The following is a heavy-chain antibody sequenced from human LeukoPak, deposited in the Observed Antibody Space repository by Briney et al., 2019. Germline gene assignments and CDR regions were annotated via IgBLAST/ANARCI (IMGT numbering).Heavy chain of an antibody. D-gene: IGHD3-22*01. V-gene: IGHV4-31*03. CDR1: GGSISSGGYY. J-gene: IGHJ4*02. CDR2: IYYSGST. Sequence: SETPSLTCTVSGGSISSGGYYWSWIRQHPGKGLEWIGYIYYSGSTYYNPSLKSRVTISVDTSKNQFSLKLSSVTAADTAVYYCARLGDYYDSSGYSKLGSYYFDYWGQGTLVTVSS. CDR3: ARLGDYYDSSGYSKLGSYYFDY.